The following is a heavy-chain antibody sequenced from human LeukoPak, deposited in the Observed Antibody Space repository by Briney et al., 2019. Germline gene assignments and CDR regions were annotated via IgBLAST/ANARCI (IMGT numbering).Heavy chain of an antibody. CDR2: INNDESHT. J-gene: IGHJ5*02. D-gene: IGHD6-13*01. CDR1: GFIFSSYW. CDR3: ARDQSSSWYVAWFDP. V-gene: IGHV3-74*01. Sequence: PGGSLRLSCAASGFIFSSYWMHWVRQAPGKGLVWVSRINNDESHTTYADSVKGRFTISRDNAKNTLYLQMNSLRVEDTAVYYCARDQSSSWYVAWFDPWGQGTLVTVSS.